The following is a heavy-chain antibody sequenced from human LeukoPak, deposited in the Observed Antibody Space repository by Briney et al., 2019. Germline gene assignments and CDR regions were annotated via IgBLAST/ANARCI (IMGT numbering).Heavy chain of an antibody. J-gene: IGHJ6*02. Sequence: PGGSLRLSCAASGFTFSSYAMSWVRQAPGKGLEWVSAISGSGGSTYYADSVKGRFTISRDNSKNSLYLQMNSLRTEDTALYYCAKASARTYSTNYYYYGMDVWGQGTTVTVSS. D-gene: IGHD6-13*01. V-gene: IGHV3-23*01. CDR1: GFTFSSYA. CDR3: AKASARTYSTNYYYYGMDV. CDR2: ISGSGGST.